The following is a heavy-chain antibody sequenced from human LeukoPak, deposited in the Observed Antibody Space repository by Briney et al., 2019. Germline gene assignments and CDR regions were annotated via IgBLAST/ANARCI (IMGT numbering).Heavy chain of an antibody. J-gene: IGHJ4*02. V-gene: IGHV3-9*03. CDR2: ISWNSGSI. CDR1: GFTLDDYA. CDR3: AEGRGIAVAGTGYLDY. Sequence: VRSLRLSCAASGFTLDDYAMHWVPQAPGKGLEWVSGISWNSGSIGYADSVKGRFTISRDNAKNSLYLPMNSMRAEDMAWYYFAEGRGIAVAGTGYLDYWGQETLVTVSS. D-gene: IGHD6-19*01.